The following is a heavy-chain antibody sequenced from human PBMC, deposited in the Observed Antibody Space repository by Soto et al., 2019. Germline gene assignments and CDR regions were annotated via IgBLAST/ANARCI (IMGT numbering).Heavy chain of an antibody. D-gene: IGHD2-15*01. Sequence: PSETLSLTCAVSGYSIRSNSYWGWIRQPPGKGLEWIGSIYYSGSTHYNWSLKSRVTISVDTSKNQFSLKLRSVTAADTAVYYCARNGSDSGGDEGRWARWFDPWGQGILVTVSS. J-gene: IGHJ5*02. CDR1: GYSIRSNSY. V-gene: IGHV4-38-2*01. CDR2: IYYSGST. CDR3: ARNGSDSGGDEGRWARWFDP.